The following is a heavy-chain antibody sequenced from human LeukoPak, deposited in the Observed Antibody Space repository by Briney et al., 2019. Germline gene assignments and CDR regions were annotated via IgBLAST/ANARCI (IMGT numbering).Heavy chain of an antibody. CDR3: AGDYYGSGSYYNGGAFDI. J-gene: IGHJ3*02. D-gene: IGHD3-10*01. CDR2: ISYDGSNK. Sequence: PGGSLRLSCAASGFTFSSYAMHWVRQAPGKGLEWVAVISYDGSNKYYADSVKGRFTISRDNSKNTLYLQMNSLRAEDMAVYYCAGDYYGSGSYYNGGAFDIWGQGTMVTVSS. CDR1: GFTFSSYA. V-gene: IGHV3-30-3*01.